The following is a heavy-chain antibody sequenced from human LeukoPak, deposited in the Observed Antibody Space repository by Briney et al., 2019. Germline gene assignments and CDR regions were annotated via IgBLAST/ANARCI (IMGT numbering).Heavy chain of an antibody. Sequence: SETLSLTCTVSGGSISSSSYYWGWIRQPPGKGLEWIGSIYYSGSTYYNPSLKSRVTISVDTSKTQFSLKLSSVTAADTAVYYCARDREEQWLGPHYFDYWGQGTLVTVSS. V-gene: IGHV4-39*07. J-gene: IGHJ4*02. CDR1: GGSISSSSYY. CDR3: ARDREEQWLGPHYFDY. D-gene: IGHD6-19*01. CDR2: IYYSGST.